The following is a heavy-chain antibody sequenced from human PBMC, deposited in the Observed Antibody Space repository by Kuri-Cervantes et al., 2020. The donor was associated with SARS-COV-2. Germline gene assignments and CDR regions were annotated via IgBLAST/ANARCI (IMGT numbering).Heavy chain of an antibody. J-gene: IGHJ6*02. D-gene: IGHD2-2*01. V-gene: IGHV4-34*01. CDR1: GGFFSGYY. CDR2: IHHSGST. CDR3: ARHPSGYCSSTSCRNHYYYYGMDV. Sequence: SETLSLTCAVYGGFFSGYYWSWNRQPPGKWLEWIGAIHHSGSTNFNQSLKSQVTISVDTSKNQFSLKLSSVTAADTAVYYCARHPSGYCSSTSCRNHYYYYGMDVWGQGTTVTVSS.